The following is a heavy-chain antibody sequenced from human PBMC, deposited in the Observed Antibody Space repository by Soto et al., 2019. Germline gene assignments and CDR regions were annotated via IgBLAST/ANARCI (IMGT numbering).Heavy chain of an antibody. J-gene: IGHJ6*02. D-gene: IGHD3-3*01. V-gene: IGHV5-51*01. CDR2: IYPGDSDT. CDR1: GYSFTSYW. Sequence: PGESLKISCKGSGYSFTSYWTGWVRQMPGKGLEWMGIIYPGDSDTRYSPSFQGQVTISADKSISTAYLQWSSLKASDTAMYYCARDFWSGYYLYGMDVWGQGTTVTVSS. CDR3: ARDFWSGYYLYGMDV.